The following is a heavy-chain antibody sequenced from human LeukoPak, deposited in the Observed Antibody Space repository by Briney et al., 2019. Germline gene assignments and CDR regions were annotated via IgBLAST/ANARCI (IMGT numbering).Heavy chain of an antibody. Sequence: GGSLRLSCAASGFTFSSYAMSWVRQAPGKGLEWVSAISGSGGGTYYADSVKGRFTIPRDNSKNTLYLQMNSLRAEDTAVYYCAKLLNYDFWSGYPNGNWFDPWGQGTLVTVSS. CDR2: ISGSGGGT. CDR1: GFTFSSYA. D-gene: IGHD3-3*01. CDR3: AKLLNYDFWSGYPNGNWFDP. J-gene: IGHJ5*02. V-gene: IGHV3-23*01.